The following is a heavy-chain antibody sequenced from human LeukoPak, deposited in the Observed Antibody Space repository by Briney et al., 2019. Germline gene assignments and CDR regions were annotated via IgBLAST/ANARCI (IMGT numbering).Heavy chain of an antibody. D-gene: IGHD4-11*01. CDR2: ISPDGSTT. CDR3: TRDRTTITLFEL. Sequence: GGSLRLSCAASGFSISSYWMHWVRQVPGKGLVWVSRISPDGSTTGYADSVKGRFTASRDNARNTLYLQINSLRAEDSAVYYCTRDRTTITLFELWGQGTLVTVSS. CDR1: GFSISSYW. J-gene: IGHJ4*02. V-gene: IGHV3-74*01.